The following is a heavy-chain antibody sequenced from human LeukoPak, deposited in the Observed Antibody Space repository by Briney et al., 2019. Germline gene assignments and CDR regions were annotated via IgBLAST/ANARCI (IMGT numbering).Heavy chain of an antibody. J-gene: IGHJ1*01. CDR3: ASCHCTNGVCNGECEYFQH. Sequence: GASVKVSCKASGYTFTKYGITWVRQAPGQGLEWMGWVGTYTGKTNYAQNLQGRVTMTTDTSTRTAYMELGSLRSDDTAVYYCASCHCTNGVCNGECEYFQHWGQGTLVTVSS. V-gene: IGHV1-18*01. CDR1: GYTFTKYG. CDR2: VGTYTGKT. D-gene: IGHD2-8*01.